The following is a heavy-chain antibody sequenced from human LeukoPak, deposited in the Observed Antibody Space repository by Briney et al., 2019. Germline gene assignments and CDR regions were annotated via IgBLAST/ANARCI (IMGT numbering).Heavy chain of an antibody. D-gene: IGHD3-16*02. CDR1: GFTLSSYN. J-gene: IGHJ4*02. Sequence: GGSLRLSCVGSGFTLSSYNMNWVRQAPGKGLEWVSSISSSSSYIYYADSVKGRFTISIDNAKNSLYLQLNSLRAEDTAVYFCTRGYRGADNWGQGTLVTVSS. CDR3: TRGYRGADN. V-gene: IGHV3-21*01. CDR2: ISSSSSYI.